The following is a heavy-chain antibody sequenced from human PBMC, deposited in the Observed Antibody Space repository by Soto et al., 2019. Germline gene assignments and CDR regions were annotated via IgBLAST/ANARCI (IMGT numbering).Heavy chain of an antibody. J-gene: IGHJ4*02. CDR2: MNPNSGNT. CDR1: GYTFTSYD. Sequence: QVQLVQSGAEVKKPGASVKVSCKASGYTFTSYDINWVRQATGQGLEWMGWMNPNSGNTGYAQKFQGRVTTTRNTSISTADRDLSSLRSEDTAVYYCARVGYYYDSSGYYLSFDYWGQGTLVTVSS. D-gene: IGHD3-22*01. CDR3: ARVGYYYDSSGYYLSFDY. V-gene: IGHV1-8*01.